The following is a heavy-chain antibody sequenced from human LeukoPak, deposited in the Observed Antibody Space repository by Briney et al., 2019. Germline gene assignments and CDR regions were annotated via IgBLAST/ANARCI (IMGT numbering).Heavy chain of an antibody. CDR2: IIPIFGTA. J-gene: IGHJ5*02. CDR3: ARDPYGDSRFGDLT. Sequence: GASVKVSCKASGGTFSSYAISWVRQAPGQGLEWMGGIIPIFGTANYAQKFQGRVTITADESTSTAYMELSSLRSEDTAVYYCARDPYGDSRFGDLTWGQGTLVTVSS. CDR1: GGTFSSYA. D-gene: IGHD4-17*01. V-gene: IGHV1-69*13.